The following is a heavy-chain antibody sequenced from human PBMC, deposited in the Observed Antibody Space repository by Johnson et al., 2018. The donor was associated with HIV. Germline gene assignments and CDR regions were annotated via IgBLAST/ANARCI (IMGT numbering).Heavy chain of an antibody. Sequence: VQLVASGGGFIQPGGSLRLSCAASGFTFSSYAMSWVRQAPGKGLEWVANIKQDGSEKYYVDSVKGRFTISRDNAKNSLYLQMNSLRAEDTAVYYCARVPYSSGWYSAFDIWGQGTMVTVSS. CDR3: ARVPYSSGWYSAFDI. CDR2: IKQDGSEK. CDR1: GFTFSSYA. J-gene: IGHJ3*02. D-gene: IGHD6-19*01. V-gene: IGHV3-7*03.